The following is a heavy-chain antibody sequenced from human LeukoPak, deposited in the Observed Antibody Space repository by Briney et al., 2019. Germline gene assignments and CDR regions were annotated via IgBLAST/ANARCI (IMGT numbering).Heavy chain of an antibody. CDR3: AKDYSSSWYTYYYGMDV. Sequence: GGSLRLSCAASGFTFDDYTMHWVRQAPGKGLEWVSLISWDGGSTYYADSVKGRFAISRDNSKNSLYLQMNSLRTEDTALYYCAKDYSSSWYTYYYGMDVWGQGTTVTVSS. D-gene: IGHD6-13*01. J-gene: IGHJ6*02. CDR2: ISWDGGST. CDR1: GFTFDDYT. V-gene: IGHV3-43*01.